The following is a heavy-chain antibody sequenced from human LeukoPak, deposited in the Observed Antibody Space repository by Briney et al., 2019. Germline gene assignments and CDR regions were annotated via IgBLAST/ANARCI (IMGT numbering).Heavy chain of an antibody. CDR1: GFTFGDYA. J-gene: IGHJ4*02. Sequence: PGGSLRLSCTASGFTFGDYAMSWVRQAPGKGLEWVSFIKSKAYGGTTGFAASVKGRFTISRDDSKSIAYLKINSLKTEDTAVYYCTRAPNTRLVEFDSWGQGTLVTVSS. D-gene: IGHD2-2*02. CDR2: IKSKAYGGTT. CDR3: TRAPNTRLVEFDS. V-gene: IGHV3-49*04.